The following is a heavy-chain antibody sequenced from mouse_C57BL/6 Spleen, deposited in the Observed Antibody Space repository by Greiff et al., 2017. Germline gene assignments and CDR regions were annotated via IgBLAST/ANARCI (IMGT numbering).Heavy chain of an antibody. D-gene: IGHD1-1*01. CDR1: GYTFTGYW. J-gene: IGHJ2*01. Sequence: VQLQQSGAELMKPGASVKISCKATGYTFTGYWIEWVKQRPGHGLEWIGEILPGSGSTNYNEKFKGKATLTADTSSNTAYMHLSSLTNEDSAIYYCARHYYGSRYFDYWGQGTTLTVAS. CDR2: ILPGSGST. CDR3: ARHYYGSRYFDY. V-gene: IGHV1-9*01.